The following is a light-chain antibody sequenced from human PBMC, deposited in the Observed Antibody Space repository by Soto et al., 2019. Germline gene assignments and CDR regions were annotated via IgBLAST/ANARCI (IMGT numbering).Light chain of an antibody. J-gene: IGKJ1*01. CDR3: QHYGTT. CDR1: QYVSSAT. Sequence: ILLTQSPGTLSLSPGERATLYCRASQYVSSATVAWYQRRPGQAPRLLIYGASNRATGVPERFSGGGSGTDSTLTISRLEPEDVAVYYCQHYGTTFGPGTQVDIK. CDR2: GAS. V-gene: IGKV3-20*01.